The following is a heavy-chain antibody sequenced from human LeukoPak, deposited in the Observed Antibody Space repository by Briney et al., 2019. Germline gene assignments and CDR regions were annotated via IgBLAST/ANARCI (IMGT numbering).Heavy chain of an antibody. CDR3: ARDQLYGGNPRGFDP. CDR2: ISVRSNYR. V-gene: IGHV3-21*01. J-gene: IGHJ5*02. Sequence: GGSLRLSCAASGYTFSDFSVNWVRQAPGKGLEWVSSISVRSNYRYYADSVRGRFTISRDDARDSLFLQMNSLRAEDTAVYYCARDQLYGGNPRGFDPWGQGTLVTVSS. D-gene: IGHD4-23*01. CDR1: GYTFSDFS.